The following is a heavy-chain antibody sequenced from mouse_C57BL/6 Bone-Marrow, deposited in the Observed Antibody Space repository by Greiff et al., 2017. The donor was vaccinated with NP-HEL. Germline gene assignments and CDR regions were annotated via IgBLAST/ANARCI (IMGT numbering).Heavy chain of an antibody. CDR2: IYPGDGDT. V-gene: IGHV1-80*01. Sequence: VQLQQSGAELVKPGASVKISCKASGYAFRSYWMNWVKQRPGQGLEWIGQIYPGDGDTNYNGKFKDKASLTADKSSSTAYMQLSSLTSEDSAVYFCARGAYWGQGTLVTVSA. CDR1: GYAFRSYW. J-gene: IGHJ3*01. CDR3: ARGAY.